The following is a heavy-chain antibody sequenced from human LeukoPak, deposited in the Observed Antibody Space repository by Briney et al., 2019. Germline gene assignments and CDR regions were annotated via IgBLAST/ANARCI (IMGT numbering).Heavy chain of an antibody. CDR3: AKLHSSGWYYSKSE. D-gene: IGHD6-19*01. Sequence: GGSLRLSCAASGFTFTGYATSWVRPAPGKGLWWGSAISGSGGSTYYADSVKGRFTISRDNSKNTLYLQMNSLRAEDTAVYYCAKLHSSGWYYSKSEWGQGTLVTVSS. J-gene: IGHJ4*02. V-gene: IGHV3-23*01. CDR1: GFTFTGYA. CDR2: ISGSGGST.